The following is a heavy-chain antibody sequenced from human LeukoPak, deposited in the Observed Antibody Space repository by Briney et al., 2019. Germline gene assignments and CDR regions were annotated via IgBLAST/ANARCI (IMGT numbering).Heavy chain of an antibody. Sequence: SETLSLTFTVSGGSISSGGYYWSWIRQHPGKGLEWIGYIYYSGSTYYNPSLKSRVTISVDTSKNQFSLKLSSVTAADTAVYYCARAGYSSSYNWFDPWGQGTLVTVSS. CDR3: ARAGYSSSYNWFDP. CDR1: GGSISSGGYY. V-gene: IGHV4-31*03. J-gene: IGHJ5*02. CDR2: IYYSGST. D-gene: IGHD6-13*01.